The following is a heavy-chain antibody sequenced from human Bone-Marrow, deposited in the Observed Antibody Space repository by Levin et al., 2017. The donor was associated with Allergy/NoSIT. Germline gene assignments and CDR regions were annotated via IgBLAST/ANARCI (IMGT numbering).Heavy chain of an antibody. Sequence: GESLEISCKGSGYSFTSFWIGWVRQMPGKGLEWMGIIYPSDSDTRYSPSFQGQVTISVDKSISTAYLQWSSLKASDTAMYYCARTVTTVTEADYWGQGTLVTVSS. CDR1: GYSFTSFW. V-gene: IGHV5-51*01. J-gene: IGHJ4*02. CDR2: IYPSDSDT. D-gene: IGHD4-17*01. CDR3: ARTVTTVTEADY.